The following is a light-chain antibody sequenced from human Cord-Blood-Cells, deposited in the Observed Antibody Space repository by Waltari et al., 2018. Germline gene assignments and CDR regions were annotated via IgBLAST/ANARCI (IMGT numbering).Light chain of an antibody. Sequence: QSALTPPASVSGSPGQSLTISCTGTSSDVGGYNSVSWYQQHPGKAPKLMIYDVSNRPSGVSNRCSGSKSVNTASLTISGLQAENEADYYCSSYTSSSTLVFGGGTKLTVL. V-gene: IGLV2-14*03. CDR2: DVS. J-gene: IGLJ3*02. CDR1: SSDVGGYNS. CDR3: SSYTSSSTLV.